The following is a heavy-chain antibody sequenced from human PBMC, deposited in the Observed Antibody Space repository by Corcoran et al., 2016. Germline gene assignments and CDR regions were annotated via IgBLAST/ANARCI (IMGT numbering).Heavy chain of an antibody. CDR1: GFTFSSYG. CDR2: ISYDGSNK. J-gene: IGHJ4*02. V-gene: IGHV3-30*18. CDR3: AKGLAIVAAPYGGGY. Sequence: QVQLVESGGGVVQPGRSLRLSCAASGFTFSSYGMHWVRQAPGKGLEWVAVISYDGSNKYYADSVKGRFTISRDNSKNTLYLQMNSLRAEDTAVYYFAKGLAIVAAPYGGGYWGQGTLVTVSS. D-gene: IGHD6-13*01.